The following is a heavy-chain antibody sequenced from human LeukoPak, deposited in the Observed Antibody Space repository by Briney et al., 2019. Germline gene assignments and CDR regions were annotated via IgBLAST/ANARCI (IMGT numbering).Heavy chain of an antibody. V-gene: IGHV4-59*11. D-gene: IGHD2-2*01. CDR3: ARDSPYCSSTSCYGWFDP. CDR2: IYYSGST. CDR1: GGSISSHY. J-gene: IGHJ5*02. Sequence: SETLSLTCTVSGGSISSHYWSWIRQPPGKGLEWIGYIYYSGSTHYNPSLKSRVTISVDTSKNQFSLKLSSVTAADTAVYYCARDSPYCSSTSCYGWFDPWGQGTLVTVSS.